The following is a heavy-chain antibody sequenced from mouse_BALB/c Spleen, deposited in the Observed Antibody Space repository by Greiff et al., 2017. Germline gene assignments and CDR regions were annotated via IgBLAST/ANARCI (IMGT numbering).Heavy chain of an antibody. CDR2: IWAGGST. V-gene: IGHV2-9*02. CDR3: ARDDYYGDYAMDY. J-gene: IGHJ4*01. Sequence: VHLVESGPGLVAPSQSLSITSTVSGFSLTSYGVHWVRQPPGKGLEWLGVIWAGGSTNYNSALMSRLSISKDNSKSQVFLKMNSLQTDDTAMYYCARDDYYGDYAMDYWGQGTSVTVSS. CDR1: GFSLTSYG. D-gene: IGHD1-1*01.